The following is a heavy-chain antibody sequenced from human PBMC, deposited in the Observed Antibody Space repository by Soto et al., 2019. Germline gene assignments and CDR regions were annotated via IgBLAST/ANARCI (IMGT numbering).Heavy chain of an antibody. J-gene: IGHJ4*02. CDR3: ARDDVHGDKGLDY. Sequence: QVQLVESGGGVVQPGGSLRLSCAASGFTFGRHGMHWVRQAPGKGLEWVAVIGSDGRRASYADSVKGRFTIARDNGQNTLYFIMNCLGAEETDVYYCARDDVHGDKGLDYWGQGTLVTVSS. D-gene: IGHD4-17*01. CDR2: IGSDGRRA. V-gene: IGHV3-33*01. CDR1: GFTFGRHG.